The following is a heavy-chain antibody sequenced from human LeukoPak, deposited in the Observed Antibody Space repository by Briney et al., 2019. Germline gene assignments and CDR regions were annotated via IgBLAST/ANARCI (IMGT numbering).Heavy chain of an antibody. V-gene: IGHV4-34*01. CDR1: GGSFSGYY. CDR3: ARGCRAMVRGVPPRYGMDV. CDR2: INHSGST. D-gene: IGHD3-10*01. Sequence: SETLSLTCAVYGGSFSGYYWSWIRQPPGKGPEWIGEINHSGSTNYNPSLKSRVTISVDTSKNQFSLKLSSVTAADTAVYYCARGCRAMVRGVPPRYGMDVWGKGTTVTVSS. J-gene: IGHJ6*04.